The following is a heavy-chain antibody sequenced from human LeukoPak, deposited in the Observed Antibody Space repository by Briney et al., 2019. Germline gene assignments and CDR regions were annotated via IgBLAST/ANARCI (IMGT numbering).Heavy chain of an antibody. D-gene: IGHD3-10*01. J-gene: IGHJ6*03. CDR3: ATSGGDYYYYSLDV. CDR2: IIPVLGTT. V-gene: IGHV1-69*13. CDR1: GGTFSSYA. Sequence: GASVKVSRKASGGTFSSYAISWVRQAPGQGLEWMGGIIPVLGTTNYAQTFQNKVTITADESTSTTYMELSSLTSEDTAVYYCATSGGDYYYYSLDVWGKGTPVTISS.